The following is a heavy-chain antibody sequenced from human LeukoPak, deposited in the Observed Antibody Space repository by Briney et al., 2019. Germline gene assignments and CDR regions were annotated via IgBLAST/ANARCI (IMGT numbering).Heavy chain of an antibody. Sequence: PSETLSLTCTVSGGSISSSSYYWGWIRQPPGKGLEWIGSIYYSGSTYYNPSLKSRVTISVDTSKNQFSLKLSSVTAADTAVYYCARHPNWNWELYWYFDLWGRGTLVTVSS. CDR1: GGSISSSSYY. V-gene: IGHV4-39*07. CDR2: IYYSGST. D-gene: IGHD1-7*01. CDR3: ARHPNWNWELYWYFDL. J-gene: IGHJ2*01.